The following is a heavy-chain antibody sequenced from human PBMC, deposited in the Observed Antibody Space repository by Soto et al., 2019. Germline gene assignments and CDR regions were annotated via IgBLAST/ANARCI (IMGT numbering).Heavy chain of an antibody. Sequence: PGGSLRLSCAASGFTFSIYCMNWVRQAPGKGLEWVSYISSSSSTIYYADSVKGRFTISRDNAKNSLYLQMNGLRDEDTAVYFCAREADYYDNSGLVDYWGPGTRVTVSS. J-gene: IGHJ4*02. CDR3: AREADYYDNSGLVDY. CDR2: ISSSSSTI. CDR1: GFTFSIYC. D-gene: IGHD3-22*01. V-gene: IGHV3-48*02.